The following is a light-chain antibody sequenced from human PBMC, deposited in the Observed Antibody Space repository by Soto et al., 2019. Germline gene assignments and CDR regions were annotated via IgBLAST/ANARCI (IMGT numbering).Light chain of an antibody. J-gene: IGLJ1*01. CDR2: ANS. CDR3: QSYDARLSADV. CDR1: SFNIGANYD. Sequence: QSVLTQPPSGSGAPGQGVTISCTGSSFNIGANYDVHWYQHLPGTGPKLLIYANSFRPSGVPDRVSASKSGSSASLAITGLQAEDEADYYCQSYDARLSADVFGTGTKVTVL. V-gene: IGLV1-40*01.